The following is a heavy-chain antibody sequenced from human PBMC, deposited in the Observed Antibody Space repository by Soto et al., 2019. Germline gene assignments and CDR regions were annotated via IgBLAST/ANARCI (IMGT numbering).Heavy chain of an antibody. J-gene: IGHJ6*02. CDR3: ASLNNWSSGDGRIDV. CDR2: IMPLYAKP. V-gene: IGHV1-69*01. CDR1: GGTFNTYT. D-gene: IGHD1-20*01. Sequence: QVQLVQSGAEVNKPGSSVKVSCKASGGTFNTYTISWVRQVPGQGLEWMGGIMPLYAKPTYAQTFQGRLMIAADEHTNTVYMELSSLRSEDTALYYCASLNNWSSGDGRIDVWGLGTAVSVSS.